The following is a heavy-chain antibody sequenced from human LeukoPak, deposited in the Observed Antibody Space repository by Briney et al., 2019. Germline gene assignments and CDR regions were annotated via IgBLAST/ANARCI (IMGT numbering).Heavy chain of an antibody. Sequence: GGSLRLSCAASRFTFSSYSMNWVRQAPGKGLEWVSSISSSSSYIYYADSVKGRFTISRDNAKNSLYLQMNSLRAEDTAVYYCARDRRSRYGGDYWGQGTLVTVSS. V-gene: IGHV3-21*01. J-gene: IGHJ4*02. CDR1: RFTFSSYS. D-gene: IGHD4-23*01. CDR2: ISSSSSYI. CDR3: ARDRRSRYGGDY.